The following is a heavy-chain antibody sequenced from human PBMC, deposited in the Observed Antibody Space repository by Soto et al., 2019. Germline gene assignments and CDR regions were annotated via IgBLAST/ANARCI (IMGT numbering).Heavy chain of an antibody. Sequence: GESLKISCKGSGYSFTSYWSSLVRQMPGKGLEWMGRIDPSDSYKKYSPSFQGQVTISADKSISTDYLKWSSLKASDTAMYYCARGHDIEAAGTFYWGQGTLVTVSS. CDR1: GYSFTSYW. CDR2: IDPSDSYK. J-gene: IGHJ4*02. V-gene: IGHV5-10-1*01. D-gene: IGHD6-13*01. CDR3: ARGHDIEAAGTFY.